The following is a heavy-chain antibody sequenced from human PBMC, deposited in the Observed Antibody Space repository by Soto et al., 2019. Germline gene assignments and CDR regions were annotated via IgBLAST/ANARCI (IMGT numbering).Heavy chain of an antibody. CDR1: GFTFSNYW. CDR2: IKQDGSEK. J-gene: IGHJ4*02. V-gene: IGHV3-7*01. D-gene: IGHD5-12*01. CDR3: ARSHRPGGGYSGYDTSVGY. Sequence: GGSLRLSCAASGFTFSNYWMSWASQAPGKGLEWVANIKQDGSEKYYVDSVKGRFTISRDNDKNSLYLQMNSLRAQDAEGCSCARSHRPGGGYSGYDTSVGYWGQGTLDTVS.